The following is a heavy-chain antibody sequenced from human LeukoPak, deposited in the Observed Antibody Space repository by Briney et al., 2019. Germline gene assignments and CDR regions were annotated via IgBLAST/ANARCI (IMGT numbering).Heavy chain of an antibody. CDR1: GGSFSDHY. V-gene: IGHV4-59*11. D-gene: IGHD1-26*01. CDR2: IYYSGST. Sequence: SETLSLTYTVSGGSFSDHYWTWIRQPPGKGLEWIGYIYYSGSTNYNPSLKSRVTISVDTSKNQFSLKLSSVTAADTAVYYCARSLRGFLLPVDYWGQGTLVTVSS. J-gene: IGHJ4*02. CDR3: ARSLRGFLLPVDY.